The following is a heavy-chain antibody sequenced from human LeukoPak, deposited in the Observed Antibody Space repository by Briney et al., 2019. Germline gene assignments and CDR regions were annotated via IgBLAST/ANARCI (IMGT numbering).Heavy chain of an antibody. CDR3: ASGYSYGPWDYYYMDV. Sequence: SVKVSCKASGFTFTSSAMQWVRQARGQHLAGIEWSVVGSGNTNYAKKFQERVTITRDMSTSTAYMELSSLRSEDTAVYYCASGYSYGPWDYYYMDVWGKGTTVTISS. V-gene: IGHV1-58*02. J-gene: IGHJ6*03. CDR1: GFTFTSSA. D-gene: IGHD5-18*01. CDR2: SVVGSGNT.